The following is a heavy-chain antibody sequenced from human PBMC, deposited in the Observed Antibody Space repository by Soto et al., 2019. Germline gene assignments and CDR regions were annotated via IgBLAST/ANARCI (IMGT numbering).Heavy chain of an antibody. J-gene: IGHJ4*02. CDR3: ARGRAYGSGSYYNPLVIAPIDY. CDR2: INADNGNT. CDR1: GYTFTSYG. V-gene: IGHV1-18*01. D-gene: IGHD3-10*01. Sequence: ASVKVSCTASGYTFTSYGISWVRQAPGQGLEWMGWINADNGNTNYSQKLQGRVTITRDTSASTAYMELSSLRSEDTAVYYCARGRAYGSGSYYNPLVIAPIDYWGQGTLVTVSS.